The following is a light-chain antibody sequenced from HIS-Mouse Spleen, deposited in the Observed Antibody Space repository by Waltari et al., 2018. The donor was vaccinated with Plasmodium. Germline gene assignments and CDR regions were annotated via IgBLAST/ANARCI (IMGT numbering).Light chain of an antibody. CDR1: NIGSKS. CDR3: QVWDSSSDHVV. J-gene: IGLJ2*01. V-gene: IGLV3-21*02. Sequence: SYVLTQPPSVSVAPGQTARITCGGNNIGSKSVHWYQQKPGQAPVLVVYGDSDRPSGITERFSGSNSGNTATLTISRVEAGDEADYYCQVWDSSSDHVVFGGGTKLTVL. CDR2: GDS.